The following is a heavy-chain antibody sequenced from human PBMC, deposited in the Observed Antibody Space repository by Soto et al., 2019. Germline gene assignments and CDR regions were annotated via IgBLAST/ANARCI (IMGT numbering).Heavy chain of an antibody. J-gene: IGHJ6*02. CDR1: GFTFSSYW. CDR2: LNSDGSYT. D-gene: IGHD3-3*01. V-gene: IGHV3-74*01. CDR3: AREFYYGLDV. Sequence: GGSLRLSXAASGFTFSSYWMTWVRQAPGKGLVWVSRLNSDGSYTHFADSVKGRFTISRDNAKNTLYLQMNSLRVEDTAVYYCAREFYYGLDVWGQGTTVTVSS.